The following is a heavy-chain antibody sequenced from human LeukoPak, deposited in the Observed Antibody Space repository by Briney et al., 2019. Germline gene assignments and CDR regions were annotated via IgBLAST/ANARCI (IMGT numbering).Heavy chain of an antibody. CDR3: ARVGDFWSYFYYNMDV. D-gene: IGHD3-3*01. J-gene: IGHJ6*02. V-gene: IGHV3-53*01. Sequence: PGGSLRLSCAASGFSVSSNYMSWVRQAPGKGLEWVSFIYSGGTTYYADSVKGRFTISRDTSMNTLYLQMNSLRAGDTATYYCARVGDFWSYFYYNMDVWGQGTTVTVSS. CDR1: GFSVSSNY. CDR2: IYSGGTT.